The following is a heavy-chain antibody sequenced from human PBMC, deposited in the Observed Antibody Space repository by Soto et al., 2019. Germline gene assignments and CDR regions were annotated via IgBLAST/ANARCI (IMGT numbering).Heavy chain of an antibody. J-gene: IGHJ4*02. Sequence: VQLVESGGGVVQPGRSPRLSCAASGFTFSSFGMHWVRQAPGKGLEWVALISYDGSNKYYADSVKGRFTISRDKSKNTLYLQMNSLRPEDTAVHYCARDRGWSSADLDYWGQGTLVPVSS. CDR1: GFTFSSFG. V-gene: IGHV3-30*03. CDR3: ARDRGWSSADLDY. D-gene: IGHD6-19*01. CDR2: ISYDGSNK.